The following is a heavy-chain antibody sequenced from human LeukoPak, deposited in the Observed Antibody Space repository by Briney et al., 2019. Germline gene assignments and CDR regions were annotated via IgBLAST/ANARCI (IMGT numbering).Heavy chain of an antibody. D-gene: IGHD1-26*01. CDR1: GGSFSDYY. J-gene: IGHJ3*02. CDR2: INHSGST. V-gene: IGHV4-34*01. CDR3: AAWGATGAFDI. Sequence: SETLSLTCAVYGGSFSDYYWGWIRQPPGKGLEWIGEINHSGSTNYNPSLKSRVTISVDTSKNQFSLKLSSVTAADTAVYYCAAWGATGAFDIWGQGTMVTVSS.